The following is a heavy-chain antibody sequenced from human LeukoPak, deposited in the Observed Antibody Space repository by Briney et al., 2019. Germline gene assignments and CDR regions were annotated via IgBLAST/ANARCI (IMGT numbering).Heavy chain of an antibody. CDR1: GFTFSSYA. Sequence: PGGSLRLSCAASGFTFSSYAMYWVRQAPEKGLEWVSGISGSGGSTYYADSVKGRFTISRDNSKNTLYLQMNSLRAEDTAVYYCARRDWGSYLFDYWGQGTLVTVSS. CDR2: ISGSGGST. CDR3: ARRDWGSYLFDY. V-gene: IGHV3-23*01. D-gene: IGHD1-26*01. J-gene: IGHJ4*02.